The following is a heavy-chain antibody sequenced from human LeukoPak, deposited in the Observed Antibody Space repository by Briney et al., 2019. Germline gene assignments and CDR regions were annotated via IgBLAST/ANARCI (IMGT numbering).Heavy chain of an antibody. V-gene: IGHV1-18*01. CDR2: ISAYNGNT. J-gene: IGHJ4*02. CDR1: GGTFSSYA. D-gene: IGHD2-15*01. CDR3: ARVPVGLDSY. Sequence: ASVKVSCKASGGTFSSYAISWVRQAPGQGLEWMGWISAYNGNTNYAQKFQGRVSMTRDTSISTAYMELSRLRSDDTAVYYCARVPVGLDSYWGQGTLVTVSS.